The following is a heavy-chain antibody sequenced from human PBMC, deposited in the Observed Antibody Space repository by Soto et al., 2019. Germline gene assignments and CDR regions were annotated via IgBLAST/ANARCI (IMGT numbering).Heavy chain of an antibody. J-gene: IGHJ3*01. Sequence: VQLVQSGAEVKEPGASVKLSCKTSGYTFTSYYIHWVRQAPGQGLEWMAIINPSDGDTGYTQKFQGRVAVTRDMSTSTVYMDLSSLKSEDTAVYYCALNAFDFWGQGTMVTVSS. CDR1: GYTFTSYY. CDR3: ALNAFDF. V-gene: IGHV1-46*01. CDR2: INPSDGDT.